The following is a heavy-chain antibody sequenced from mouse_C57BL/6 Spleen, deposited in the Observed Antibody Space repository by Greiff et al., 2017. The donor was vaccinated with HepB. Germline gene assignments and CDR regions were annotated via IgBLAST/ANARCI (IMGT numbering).Heavy chain of an antibody. Sequence: QVQLQQSGPELVKPGASVKISCKASGYAFSSSWMNWVKQRPGKGLEWIGRIYPGDGDTNYNGKFKGKATLTADKSSSTAYMQLSSLTSEDSAVYFCAGVLPPFAYWGQGTLVTVSA. CDR2: IYPGDGDT. CDR3: AGVLPPFAY. CDR1: GYAFSSSW. J-gene: IGHJ3*01. V-gene: IGHV1-82*01. D-gene: IGHD1-1*01.